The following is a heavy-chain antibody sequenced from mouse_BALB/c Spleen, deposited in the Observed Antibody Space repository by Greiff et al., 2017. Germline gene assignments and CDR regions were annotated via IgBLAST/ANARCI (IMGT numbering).Heavy chain of an antibody. J-gene: IGHJ4*01. CDR3: ARDRDYYGSSYDYAMDY. V-gene: IGHV5-4*02. CDR2: ISDGGSYT. Sequence: EVNLVESGGGLVKPGGSLKLSCAASGFTFSDYYMYWVRQTPEKRLEWVATISDGGSYTYYPDSVKGRFTISRDNAKNNLYLQMSSLKSEDTAMYYCARDRDYYGSSYDYAMDYWGQGTSVTVSS. D-gene: IGHD1-1*01. CDR1: GFTFSDYY.